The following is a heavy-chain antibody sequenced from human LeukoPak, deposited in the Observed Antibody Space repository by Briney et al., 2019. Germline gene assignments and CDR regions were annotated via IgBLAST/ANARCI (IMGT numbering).Heavy chain of an antibody. D-gene: IGHD6-13*01. J-gene: IGHJ4*02. CDR2: ISSSADTI. Sequence: GGSLRLSCAASGFTFSSYEMNWVRQAPGKGLKWVSHISSSADTIYYGDSVKGRFTISRDNAKNSLHLQMNSLRAEDTAVYYCAREKAAATDYWGQGTLVTVSS. CDR1: GFTFSSYE. CDR3: AREKAAATDY. V-gene: IGHV3-48*03.